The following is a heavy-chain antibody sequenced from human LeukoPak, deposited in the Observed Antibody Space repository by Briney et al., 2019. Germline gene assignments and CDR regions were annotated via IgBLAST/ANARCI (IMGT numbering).Heavy chain of an antibody. Sequence: NSSGTLSLTCAVSGYSISSGYYWGWIRQPPGKGLEWIGSIYHSGSTYYNPSLKSRVTISVDTSKNQFSLKLSSVTAADTAVYYCARLHLLSDYGDQNAFDIWGQGTMVTVSS. CDR2: IYHSGST. V-gene: IGHV4-38-2*01. J-gene: IGHJ3*02. D-gene: IGHD4-17*01. CDR1: GYSISSGYY. CDR3: ARLHLLSDYGDQNAFDI.